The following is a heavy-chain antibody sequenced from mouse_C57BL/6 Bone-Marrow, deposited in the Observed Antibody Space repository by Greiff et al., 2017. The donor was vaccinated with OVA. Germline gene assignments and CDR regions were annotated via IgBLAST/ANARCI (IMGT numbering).Heavy chain of an antibody. Sequence: EVMLVESEGGLVQPGSSMKLSCTASGFTFSDYYMAWVRQVPEKGLEWVANINYDGSSTYYLDSLKSRFIISRDNAKNILYLQMSSLKSEDTATYYCARDHNLFYFDYWGQGTTLTVSS. J-gene: IGHJ2*01. CDR2: INYDGSST. CDR3: ARDHNLFYFDY. V-gene: IGHV5-16*01. CDR1: GFTFSDYY. D-gene: IGHD1-3*01.